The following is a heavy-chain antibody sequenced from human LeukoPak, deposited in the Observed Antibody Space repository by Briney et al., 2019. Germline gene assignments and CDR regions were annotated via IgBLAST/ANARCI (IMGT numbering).Heavy chain of an antibody. V-gene: IGHV4-34*01. CDR3: ARVTGYRIEDYFDY. Sequence: SETLSLTCAVYGGSFSGYYWSWIRQPPGKGLEWIGEINHSGSTNYNPSLKSRVTISVETSKKEFSLKLRSVTAADTAVYYCARVTGYRIEDYFDYWGQGTLVTVSS. CDR1: GGSFSGYY. J-gene: IGHJ4*02. CDR2: INHSGST. D-gene: IGHD6-13*01.